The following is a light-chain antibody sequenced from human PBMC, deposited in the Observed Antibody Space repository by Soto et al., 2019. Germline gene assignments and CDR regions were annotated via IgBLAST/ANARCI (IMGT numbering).Light chain of an antibody. J-gene: IGLJ2*01. Sequence: QSALTQPASVSGSPGQSITISCTGTSSDIGNYNLVSWYQQHPDKAPKLMIYEGSKRPSGVSNRFSGSKSGNTASLTLSGLQAEDEADYYCCSYAGGSTWVFGGGTKLTVX. V-gene: IGLV2-23*01. CDR2: EGS. CDR1: SSDIGNYNL. CDR3: CSYAGGSTWV.